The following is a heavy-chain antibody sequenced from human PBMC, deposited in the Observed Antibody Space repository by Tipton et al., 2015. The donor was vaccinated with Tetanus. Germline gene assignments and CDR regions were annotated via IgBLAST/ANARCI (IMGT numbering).Heavy chain of an antibody. CDR2: ISPTSTYI. Sequence: SLRLSCAASGFTFSDLYMSWIRQTPGRGPESISYISPTSTYINYADSVRGRFTTSRDNAKNLLYLQMNTLRADDTAVYYCSSEPRTLPNWGQGTLVTVSS. CDR3: SSEPRTLPN. V-gene: IGHV3-11*06. J-gene: IGHJ4*02. D-gene: IGHD1-14*01. CDR1: GFTFSDLY.